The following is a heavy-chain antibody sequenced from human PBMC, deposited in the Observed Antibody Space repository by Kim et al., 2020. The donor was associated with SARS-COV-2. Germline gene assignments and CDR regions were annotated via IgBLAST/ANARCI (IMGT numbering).Heavy chain of an antibody. CDR1: GYTFTSSH. CDR2: IAPRNGDT. CDR3: AREPAGYYYKDY. V-gene: IGHV1-46*01. D-gene: IGHD3-10*01. Sequence: ASVKVSCKASGYTFTSSHIHWARQAPGQGLEWMGIIAPRNGDTKFAQQFQGTVTMTRDTSTNTVYMELSSLRSDDTAVYYCAREPAGYYYKDYWGQERLV. J-gene: IGHJ4*02.